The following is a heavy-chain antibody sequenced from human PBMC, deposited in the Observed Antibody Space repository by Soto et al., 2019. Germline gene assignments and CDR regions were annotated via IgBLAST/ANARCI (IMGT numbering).Heavy chain of an antibody. CDR1: GGPFSRFT. CDR3: ARDYEGGWDFYGMDV. V-gene: IGHV1-69*08. CDR2: IIPILGIV. D-gene: IGHD6-19*01. Sequence: QVQMVQSGPEVKKPRSSVKVSCKASGGPFSRFTISWVRKAPGQGLEWMGRIIPILGIVNYAQKFQGRVTIIADKSTTTAYMELSSLRSEDTAVYYCARDYEGGWDFYGMDVWGQGTTVTVSS. J-gene: IGHJ6*02.